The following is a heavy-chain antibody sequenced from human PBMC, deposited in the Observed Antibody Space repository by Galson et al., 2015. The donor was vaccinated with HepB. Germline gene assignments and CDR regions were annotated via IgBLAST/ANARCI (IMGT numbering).Heavy chain of an antibody. D-gene: IGHD3-22*01. J-gene: IGHJ2*01. Sequence: ETLSLTCTVSRGSISPYYWSWIRQPPGKGLEWVGYIYHNGNNNQNPSLKSRVTLSVDMSKSQFSLKLNSVTAADTAIYYCARLLSYYYDSSAYYQGGYFDLWGRGALVTVSS. CDR3: ARLLSYYYDSSAYYQGGYFDL. CDR2: IYHNGNN. V-gene: IGHV4-59*08. CDR1: RGSISPYY.